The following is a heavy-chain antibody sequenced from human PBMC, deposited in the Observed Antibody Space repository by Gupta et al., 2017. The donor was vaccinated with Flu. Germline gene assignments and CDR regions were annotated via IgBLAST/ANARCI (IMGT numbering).Heavy chain of an antibody. J-gene: IGHJ4*02. V-gene: IGHV3-33*01. CDR2: IWYDGSNK. D-gene: IGHD3-22*01. Sequence: SGFNFSSYGMHWVRQAPGKGLEWVAVIWYDGSNKYYADSVKGRFTISRDNSKNTLYLQMNSLRAEDTAVYYCATENYDEDYWGQGTLVTVSS. CDR3: ATENYDEDY. CDR1: GFNFSSYG.